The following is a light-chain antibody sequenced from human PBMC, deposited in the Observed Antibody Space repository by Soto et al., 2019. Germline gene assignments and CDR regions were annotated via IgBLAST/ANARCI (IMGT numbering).Light chain of an antibody. Sequence: DFQMTQSPSTLSASVVDRVTITCRASQTISSWLAWYQQKPGKAPKLLIYKASTLKSGVPSRFSGSGSGTEFTLTISSLQPDDFATYYCQHYNSYSEAFGQGTKVDIK. V-gene: IGKV1-5*03. CDR2: KAS. J-gene: IGKJ1*01. CDR1: QTISSW. CDR3: QHYNSYSEA.